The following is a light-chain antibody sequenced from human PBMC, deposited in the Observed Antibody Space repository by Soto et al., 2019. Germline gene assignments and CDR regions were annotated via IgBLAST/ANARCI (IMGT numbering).Light chain of an antibody. CDR1: TSNIGAPYD. Sequence: QSVLTQPPSVSGAPGQRVSISCTGSTSNIGAPYDVHWYQHLPGTAPRLLIYGDNNRPSGVPDRFSGSKSGTSASLAITGLQAEDEADYYCQSHDSSLSGFYVFGTGTKVTVL. J-gene: IGLJ1*01. V-gene: IGLV1-40*01. CDR3: QSHDSSLSGFYV. CDR2: GDN.